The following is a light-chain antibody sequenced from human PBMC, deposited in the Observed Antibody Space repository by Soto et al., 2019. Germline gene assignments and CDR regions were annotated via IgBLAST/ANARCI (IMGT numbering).Light chain of an antibody. J-gene: IGKJ4*01. CDR3: QSYDSVPLS. V-gene: IGKV1-27*01. Sequence: DIHMTQSPSSLAASVGDRVTITCRASQDISNRLAWYQQMPGKAPNLLIYLASTLQSGVPSRFGGSGSGTDFTLSISGLQPEDAATYFCQSYDSVPLSFGGGTRVEIK. CDR2: LAS. CDR1: QDISNR.